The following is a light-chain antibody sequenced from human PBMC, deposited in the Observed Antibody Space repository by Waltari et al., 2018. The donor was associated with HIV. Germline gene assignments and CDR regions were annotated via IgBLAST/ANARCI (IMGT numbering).Light chain of an antibody. J-gene: IGLJ2*01. CDR2: ELM. CDR3: SSYTAATTVF. Sequence: QSALTQPASVSGSPGQSITISCTGTSSNIGSSNYVSWYQHHPAKAPKLLIGELMYQPSGVSSRFSASKSGNTASLTISGLLSEDEAIYYCSSYTAATTVFFGGGTRVTVL. CDR1: SSNIGSSNY. V-gene: IGLV2-14*01.